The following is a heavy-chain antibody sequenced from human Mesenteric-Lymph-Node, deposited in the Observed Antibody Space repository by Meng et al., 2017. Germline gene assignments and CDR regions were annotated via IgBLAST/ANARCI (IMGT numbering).Heavy chain of an antibody. Sequence: GESLKISCAASGFTFSDYYMSWIRQAPGKGLEWVSYISSSGSTIYYADSVKGRFTISRDNAKNSLYLQMNSLRAEDTALYYCAKDINYDFWSGPNYYYGMDVWGQGTTVTVSS. CDR1: GFTFSDYY. V-gene: IGHV3-11*01. CDR2: ISSSGSTI. J-gene: IGHJ6*02. D-gene: IGHD3-3*01. CDR3: AKDINYDFWSGPNYYYGMDV.